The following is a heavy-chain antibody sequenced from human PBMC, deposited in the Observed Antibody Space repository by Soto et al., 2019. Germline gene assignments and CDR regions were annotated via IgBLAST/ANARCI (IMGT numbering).Heavy chain of an antibody. D-gene: IGHD4-17*01. V-gene: IGHV1-18*01. Sequence: GASVKVSCRASGYRFTSYGISWVRQAPGQGLEWMGWISAYNGNTNYAQKLQGRVTMTTDKSTSTAYMELSSLRSEDTAVYYCARGALRNDYGDQMIGGYFDLWGRGTLVTVSS. CDR1: GYRFTSYG. J-gene: IGHJ2*01. CDR3: ARGALRNDYGDQMIGGYFDL. CDR2: ISAYNGNT.